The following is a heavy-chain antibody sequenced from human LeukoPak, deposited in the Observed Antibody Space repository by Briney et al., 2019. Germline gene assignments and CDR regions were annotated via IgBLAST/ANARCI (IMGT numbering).Heavy chain of an antibody. J-gene: IGHJ5*02. D-gene: IGHD3-3*01. CDR1: GYTFTSYY. Sequence: VASVKVSRKASGYTFTSYYMHWVRQAPGQGLEWMGIINPSGGSTSYAQKFQGRVTMTRDTSTSTVYMELSSLRSEDTAVYYCARDRNTIFGVVIYWFDPWGQGTLVTVSS. CDR2: INPSGGST. CDR3: ARDRNTIFGVVIYWFDP. V-gene: IGHV1-46*01.